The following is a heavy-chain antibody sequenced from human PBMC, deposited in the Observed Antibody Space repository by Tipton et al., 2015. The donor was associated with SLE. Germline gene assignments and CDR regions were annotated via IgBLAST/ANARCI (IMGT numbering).Heavy chain of an antibody. CDR2: IYYSGST. CDR3: AREKAGGSGKKLYFDY. Sequence: TLSLTCTVSGGSISSGGYYWSWIRQHPGKGLEWIGYIYYSGSTYYNPSLKSRVTISVDTSKNQFSLKLSSVTAADTAVYYCAREKAGGSGKKLYFDYWGQGTLVTVSS. D-gene: IGHD3-10*01. V-gene: IGHV4-31*03. J-gene: IGHJ4*02. CDR1: GGSISSGGYY.